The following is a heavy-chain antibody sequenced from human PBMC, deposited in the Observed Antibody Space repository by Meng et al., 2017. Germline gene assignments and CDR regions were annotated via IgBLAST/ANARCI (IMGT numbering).Heavy chain of an antibody. CDR2: IYYSGST. V-gene: IGHV4-61*01. Sequence: ESLKISCTVSGGSVSSGSHYWSWIRQPPGKGLEWIGYIYYSGSTNYNPSLKSRVTISVDTSKNQFSLKLSSVTAADTAVYYCARGNYYYDSSGYYHYFDYWGQGTLVTVSS. CDR3: ARGNYYYDSSGYYHYFDY. D-gene: IGHD3-22*01. CDR1: GGSVSSGSHY. J-gene: IGHJ4*02.